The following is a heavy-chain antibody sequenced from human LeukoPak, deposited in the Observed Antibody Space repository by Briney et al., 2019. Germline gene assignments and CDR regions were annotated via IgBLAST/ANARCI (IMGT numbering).Heavy chain of an antibody. J-gene: IGHJ3*01. D-gene: IGHD5-24*01. Sequence: PSQTLSLTCAVSGGSISRSDWWSCVRQSPGKELEWIGEIFHSGSTKYNPSLKSRVTISVDKSKNQFSLNLTSVTAADTAMYYCARDASLQTGAFDVWGQGTMVTVSS. V-gene: IGHV4-4*02. CDR2: IFHSGST. CDR1: GGSISRSDW. CDR3: ARDASLQTGAFDV.